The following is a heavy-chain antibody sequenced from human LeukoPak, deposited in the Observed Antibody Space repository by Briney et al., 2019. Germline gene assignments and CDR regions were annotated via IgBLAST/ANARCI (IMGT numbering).Heavy chain of an antibody. CDR3: ARVVGFVAAIDAFDI. J-gene: IGHJ3*02. Sequence: SQTLSLTCTVSGGSISSGDYYWSWIRQPPGKGLEWIGHIYYSGSTYYNPSLKSRVTISVDTSKNQFSLKLSSVTAADTAVYYCARVVGFVAAIDAFDIWGQGTMVSVSS. V-gene: IGHV4-30-4*01. D-gene: IGHD1-26*01. CDR2: IYYSGST. CDR1: GGSISSGDYY.